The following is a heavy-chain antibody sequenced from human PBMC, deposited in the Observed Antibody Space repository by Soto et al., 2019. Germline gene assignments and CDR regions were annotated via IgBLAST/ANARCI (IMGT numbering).Heavy chain of an antibody. Sequence: SETVSLTCTVSGGSISDYYWSWIRQPPGKGLEWIGYIYYSGSTNYNPSLKSRVTISVDTSKNQFSLKLSSVTAADTAVYYCARLKEDYYDYYGMDVWGQGTTVTVSS. CDR2: IYYSGST. V-gene: IGHV4-59*01. CDR1: GGSISDYY. J-gene: IGHJ6*02. CDR3: ARLKEDYYDYYGMDV.